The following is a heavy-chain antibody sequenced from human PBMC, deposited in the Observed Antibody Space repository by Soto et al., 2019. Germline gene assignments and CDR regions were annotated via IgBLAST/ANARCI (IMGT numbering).Heavy chain of an antibody. D-gene: IGHD6-6*01. CDR3: AADPRSSSWPFY. J-gene: IGHJ4*02. CDR2: MNPNSGNT. Sequence: ASVKVSCKASGYTFTSYDINWVRQATGQGLEWMGWMNPNSGNTNYAQKFQERVTITRDMSTSTAYMELSSLRSEDTAVYYCAADPRSSSWPFYWGQGTLVTV. CDR1: GYTFTSYD. V-gene: IGHV1-8*01.